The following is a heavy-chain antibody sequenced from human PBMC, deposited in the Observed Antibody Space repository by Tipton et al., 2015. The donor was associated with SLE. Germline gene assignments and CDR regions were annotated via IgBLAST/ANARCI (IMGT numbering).Heavy chain of an antibody. CDR1: GGSISTYY. D-gene: IGHD4-17*01. Sequence: TLSLTCTVSGGSISTYYWSWIRQPPRKGLEWIGYIHYSGSTNYNPSLKSRVIISVDTSKNQFSLEVTPVTTADTAVYYCARHMTTVPPFDLWGRGTLVTVSS. CDR3: ARHMTTVPPFDL. V-gene: IGHV4-59*01. J-gene: IGHJ2*01. CDR2: IHYSGST.